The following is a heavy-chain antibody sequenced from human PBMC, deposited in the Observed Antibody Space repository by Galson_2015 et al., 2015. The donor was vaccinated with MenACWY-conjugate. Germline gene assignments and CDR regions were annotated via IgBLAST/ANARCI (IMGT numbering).Heavy chain of an antibody. CDR2: FDPKEGET. J-gene: IGHJ3*02. V-gene: IGHV1-24*01. CDR1: GYFLSKIS. D-gene: IGHD6-6*01. Sequence: SVKVSCKVSGYFLSKISMHWVRQAPGKGPEWMGGFDPKEGETIYAQNFQGRVTMTEDISTDIAYMELSSLTYEDTAVYYCATGLSYAFDIWGQGTMVSVSS. CDR3: ATGLSYAFDI.